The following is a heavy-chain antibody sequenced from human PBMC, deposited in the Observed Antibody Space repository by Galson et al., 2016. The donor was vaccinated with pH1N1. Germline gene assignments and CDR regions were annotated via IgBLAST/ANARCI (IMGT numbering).Heavy chain of an antibody. CDR3: ARGGYCSGGSCHDVFDY. CDR1: GYTFTDYD. Sequence: SVKVSCKASGYTFTDYDINWVRQGTGQGLEWMGWVNPNNDNTGYAQKFQGRVTMTRNTSISTAYMELNSLRSEDTAVYYCARGGYCSGGSCHDVFDYWGQGTLVTVS. V-gene: IGHV1-8*01. J-gene: IGHJ4*02. D-gene: IGHD2-15*01. CDR2: VNPNNDNT.